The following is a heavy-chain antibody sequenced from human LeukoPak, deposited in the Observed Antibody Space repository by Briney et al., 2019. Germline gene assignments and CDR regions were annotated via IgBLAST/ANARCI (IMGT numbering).Heavy chain of an antibody. CDR2: IYTSGST. Sequence: SQTLSLTCTVSGGSISSGSYYWSWIRQPAGKGLEWIGRIYTSGSTNYNPSLKSRVTISVDTSKNQFSLKLSSVTAADTAVYYCARAHYYGSGSYSDAFDIWGQGTMVTVSS. V-gene: IGHV4-61*02. CDR1: GGSISSGSYY. J-gene: IGHJ3*02. D-gene: IGHD3-10*01. CDR3: ARAHYYGSGSYSDAFDI.